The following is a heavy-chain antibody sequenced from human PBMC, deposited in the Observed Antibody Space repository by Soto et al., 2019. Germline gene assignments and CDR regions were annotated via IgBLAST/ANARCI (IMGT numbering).Heavy chain of an antibody. CDR3: TRADLTVTLSVFDP. V-gene: IGHV3-30-3*01. J-gene: IGHJ5*02. CDR1: GFIFSRYA. CDR2: ISDDGSTK. D-gene: IGHD4-17*01. Sequence: QVQLVESGGGVVQPGRSLRLSCAASGFIFSRYAMHWVRQAPGKGLEWVALISDDGSTKYYADSVKGRFTISRDNSKNTLYLQMHSLSAEDTAVYYCTRADLTVTLSVFDPWGQGTLVTVSS.